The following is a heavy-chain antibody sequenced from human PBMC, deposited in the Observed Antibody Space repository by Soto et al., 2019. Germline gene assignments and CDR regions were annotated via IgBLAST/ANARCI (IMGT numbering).Heavy chain of an antibody. V-gene: IGHV4-34*01. CDR1: GGSLSGYY. Sequence: QVQLQQWGAGLLKPSETLSLTCAVYGGSLSGYYWSWIRQPPGKGLEWIGEISHGGSTNYNPTLKRRVTISIDMSKNPFSLKVSSVTAADTAVYYCARGERLHVCFRKNWFDPWGQGTLVTVSS. CDR2: ISHGGST. CDR3: ARGERLHVCFRKNWFDP. D-gene: IGHD2-8*01. J-gene: IGHJ5*02.